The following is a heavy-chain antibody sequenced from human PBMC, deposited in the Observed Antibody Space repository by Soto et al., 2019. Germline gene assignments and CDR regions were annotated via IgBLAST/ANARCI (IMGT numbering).Heavy chain of an antibody. D-gene: IGHD6-6*01. CDR2: INHSGST. J-gene: IGHJ6*03. Sequence: SETLSLTCAVYGGSFSGYYWSWIRQPPGKGLEWIGEINHSGSTNYNPSLKSRVTISVDTSKNQFSLKLSSVTAADTAVYYCARELARQYYYYYYMDVWGKGTTVTVSS. V-gene: IGHV4-34*01. CDR3: ARELARQYYYYYYMDV. CDR1: GGSFSGYY.